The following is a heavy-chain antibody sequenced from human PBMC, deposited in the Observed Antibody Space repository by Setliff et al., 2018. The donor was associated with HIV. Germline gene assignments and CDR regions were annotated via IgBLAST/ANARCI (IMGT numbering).Heavy chain of an antibody. J-gene: IGHJ4*02. CDR2: IYYSGST. Sequence: SETLSLTCTVSGGSMSSSSYYWGWIRQPPGKGLEWIGSIYYSGSTYYNPSLKSRVTISIDTSKNQFSLKLTSVTAADTAVYYCARRGAYGYDYFDYWGPGILVTVSS. CDR1: GGSMSSSSYY. D-gene: IGHD5-12*01. V-gene: IGHV4-39*07. CDR3: ARRGAYGYDYFDY.